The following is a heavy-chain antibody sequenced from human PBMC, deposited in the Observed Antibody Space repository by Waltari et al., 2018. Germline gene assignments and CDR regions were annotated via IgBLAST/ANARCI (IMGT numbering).Heavy chain of an antibody. Sequence: QVQLQQSGPGLVKPSETLSLTCTVSGASVTSYYWSWIRQTPGKGLEWLGHIHYSGTSNYNPSVKSRVTFSVDTSKNQFYLNITSVTAADTAVYYCARRSMTVTSFDFWGQGTLVTVSS. CDR1: GASVTSYY. V-gene: IGHV4-59*02. J-gene: IGHJ4*02. CDR3: ARRSMTVTSFDF. CDR2: IHYSGTS. D-gene: IGHD4-17*01.